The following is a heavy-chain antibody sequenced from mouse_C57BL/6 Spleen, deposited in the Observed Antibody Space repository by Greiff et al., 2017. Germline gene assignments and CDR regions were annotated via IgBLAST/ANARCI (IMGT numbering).Heavy chain of an antibody. D-gene: IGHD1-1*01. CDR1: GYTFTDYY. CDR3: ARSEYYGSDWYFDV. V-gene: IGHV1-26*01. J-gene: IGHJ1*03. Sequence: EVQLQQSGPELVKPGASVKISCKASGYTFTDYYMNWVKQSHGKSLEWIGDINPNNGGTSYNQKFKGKATLTVDKSSSTAYMELRSLTSEDSAVYYCARSEYYGSDWYFDVWGTGTTVTVSS. CDR2: INPNNGGT.